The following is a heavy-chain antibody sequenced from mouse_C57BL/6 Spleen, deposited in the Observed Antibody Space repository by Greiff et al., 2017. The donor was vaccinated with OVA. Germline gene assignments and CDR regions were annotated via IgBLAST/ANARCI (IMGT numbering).Heavy chain of an antibody. V-gene: IGHV1-52*01. J-gene: IGHJ3*01. Sequence: QVQLQQPGAELVRPGSSVKLSCKASGYTFTSYWMHWVKQRPIQGLEWIGNIDPSDSETPYNQKFKDKATLTVDKSSSTAYMQLSSLTSEDSAVEYCAREGGNWADEGFAYWGQGTLVTVSA. D-gene: IGHD4-1*01. CDR3: AREGGNWADEGFAY. CDR2: IDPSDSET. CDR1: GYTFTSYW.